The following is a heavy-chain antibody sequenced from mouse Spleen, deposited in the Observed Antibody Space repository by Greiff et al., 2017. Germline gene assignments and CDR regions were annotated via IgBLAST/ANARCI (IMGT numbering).Heavy chain of an antibody. V-gene: IGHV1-82*01. CDR2: IYPGHGDT. D-gene: IGHD2-3*01. Sequence: VMLVESGPELVKPGASVRISCKASGYAFSRSWMSWVKQRPGKGLEWIGRIYPGHGDTNYNGKFKGKATLTADKSSSTAYMQISSLTSEDSAVYFCARGKVYDGYYPRWYFDVWGAGATVTVSS. CDR1: GYAFSRSW. CDR3: ARGKVYDGYYPRWYFDV. J-gene: IGHJ1*01.